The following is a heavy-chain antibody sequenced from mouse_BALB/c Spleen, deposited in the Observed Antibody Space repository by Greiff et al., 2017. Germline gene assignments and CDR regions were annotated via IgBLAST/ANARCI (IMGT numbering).Heavy chain of an antibody. J-gene: IGHJ2*01. D-gene: IGHD4-1*01. V-gene: IGHV1-85*01. Sequence: VQLQQSGAELVKPGASVKLSCKASGYTFTSYDINWVRQRPEQGLEWIGWIFPGDGSTKYNEKFKGKATLTSDKSSSTAYMELSSLTSEDSAVYYCARGDWDDYWGQGTTHTVAS. CDR1: GYTFTSYD. CDR3: ARGDWDDY. CDR2: IFPGDGST.